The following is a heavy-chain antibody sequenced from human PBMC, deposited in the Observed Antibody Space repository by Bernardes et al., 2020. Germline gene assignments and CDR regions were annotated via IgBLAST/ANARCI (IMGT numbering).Heavy chain of an antibody. CDR2: IKPDGSAK. Sequence: GGSLRLSCAASGFSLSDSWMNWVRQAPGKGLEWVANIKPDGSAKYYVDSVKGRFTISRDNAENSVYLQMNRLRVEDTAVYYCGRIYARGAWGQGTLVSVSS. D-gene: IGHD2-15*01. CDR1: GFSLSDSW. J-gene: IGHJ5*02. V-gene: IGHV3-7*01. CDR3: GRIYARGA.